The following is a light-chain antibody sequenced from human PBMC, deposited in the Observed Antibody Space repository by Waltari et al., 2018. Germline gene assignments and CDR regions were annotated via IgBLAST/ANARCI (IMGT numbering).Light chain of an antibody. CDR1: QSISSW. J-gene: IGKJ4*01. V-gene: IGKV1-12*01. CDR2: KAS. CDR3: LQYSSSPLT. Sequence: DIQMTQSPSSLSASVGDTVTITCRASQSISSWLDWYQQKPGKAPKLLIYKASSLQSGVPSRFSGSGSGTEFTLIISSLQPEDFATYHCLQYSSSPLTFGGGTKVEIK.